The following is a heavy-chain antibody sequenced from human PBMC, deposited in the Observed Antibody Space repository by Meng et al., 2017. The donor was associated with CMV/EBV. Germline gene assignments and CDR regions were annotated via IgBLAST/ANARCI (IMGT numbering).Heavy chain of an antibody. J-gene: IGHJ6*02. D-gene: IGHD5-24*01. CDR3: ARAASGGSERWDYYYYGMDV. CDR2: IWYDGSNK. Sequence: GESLKISCAASGFTFSSYGMHWVRQAPGKGLEWVAVIWYDGSNKYYADSVKGRFTISRDNSKNSLYLQMNSLRAEDTAVYYCARAASGGSERWDYYYYGMDVWGQGTTVTVSS. V-gene: IGHV3-33*01. CDR1: GFTFSSYG.